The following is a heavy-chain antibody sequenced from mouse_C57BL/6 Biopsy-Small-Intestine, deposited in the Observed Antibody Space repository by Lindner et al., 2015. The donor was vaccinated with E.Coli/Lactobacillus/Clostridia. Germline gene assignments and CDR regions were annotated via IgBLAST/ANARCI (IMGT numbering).Heavy chain of an antibody. CDR1: GFTFTDYY. CDR3: ARVYSYYSYPFAY. CDR2: IRNKANGYTT. J-gene: IGHJ3*01. D-gene: IGHD2-12*01. Sequence: VQLQESGGGLVQPGGSLSLSCAASGFTFTDYYMSWVRQPPGKALEWLALIRNKANGYTTEYSASVKGRFTISRDNSQSILYLQMNALRAEDSATYYCARVYSYYSYPFAYWGQGTLVTVSA. V-gene: IGHV7-3*04.